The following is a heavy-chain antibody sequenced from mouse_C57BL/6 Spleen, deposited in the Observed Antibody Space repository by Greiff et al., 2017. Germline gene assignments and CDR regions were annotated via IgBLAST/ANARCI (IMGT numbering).Heavy chain of an antibody. V-gene: IGHV1-50*01. CDR3: ARGDY. J-gene: IGHJ2*01. Sequence: QVQLQQPGAELVKPGASVKLSCKASGYTFTSYWMQWVKQRPGQGLEWIGEIAPSDSYTNYNQKFKGKATLTVDTSSSTAYMQLSSLTSEDSAVYYCARGDYWGQGTTLTVSS. CDR1: GYTFTSYW. CDR2: IAPSDSYT.